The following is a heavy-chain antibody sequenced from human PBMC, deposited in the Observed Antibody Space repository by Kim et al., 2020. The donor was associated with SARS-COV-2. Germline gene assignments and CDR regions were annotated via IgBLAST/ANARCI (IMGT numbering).Heavy chain of an antibody. Sequence: GGSLRLSCAASGFTFSSYSMNWVRQAPGKGLEWVSSISSSSSYIYYADSVKGRFTISRDNAKNSLYLQMNSLRAEDTAVYYCARVRYPNGPLDVWGQGTTVTVSS. CDR3: ARVRYPNGPLDV. CDR2: ISSSSSYI. V-gene: IGHV3-21*01. CDR1: GFTFSSYS. D-gene: IGHD2-15*01. J-gene: IGHJ6*02.